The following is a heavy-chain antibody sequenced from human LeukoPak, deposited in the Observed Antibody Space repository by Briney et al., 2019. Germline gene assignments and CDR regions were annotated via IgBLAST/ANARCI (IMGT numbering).Heavy chain of an antibody. D-gene: IGHD4-17*01. CDR3: AARESYGVGAFDI. CDR1: GFTFSSYS. Sequence: GGSLRLSCAASGFTFSSYSMNWVRQAPGKGLEWVSSISSSSSYIYYADSVKGRFTISRDNAKNSLYLQMNSLRAEDTAVYYCAARESYGVGAFDIWGQGTMVTVSS. V-gene: IGHV3-21*01. CDR2: ISSSSSYI. J-gene: IGHJ3*02.